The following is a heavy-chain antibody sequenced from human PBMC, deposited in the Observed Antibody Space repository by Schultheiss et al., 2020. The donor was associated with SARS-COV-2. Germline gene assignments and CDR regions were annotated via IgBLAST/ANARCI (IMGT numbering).Heavy chain of an antibody. CDR1: GGSISSISSSTYY. CDR2: IYYSGST. V-gene: IGHV4-39*01. D-gene: IGHD4-23*01. J-gene: IGHJ5*02. CDR3: ARRPSRVTRINWFDP. Sequence: SETLSLTCTVSGGSISSISSSTYYWGWIRQPPGKGLEWIGYIYYSGSTYYNPSLKSRVTISVDTSKNQFSLKLSSVTAADTAVYYCARRPSRVTRINWFDPWGQGTLVTVSS.